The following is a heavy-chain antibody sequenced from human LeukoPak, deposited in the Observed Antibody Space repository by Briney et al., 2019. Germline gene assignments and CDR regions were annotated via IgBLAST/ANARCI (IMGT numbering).Heavy chain of an antibody. J-gene: IGHJ4*02. V-gene: IGHV4-4*02. CDR3: ARGLKSTTVTTGSPFDY. D-gene: IGHD4-17*01. CDR1: GGSISSSNW. CDR2: IYHSGST. Sequence: SETLSLTCAVSGGSISSSNWWSWVRQPPGKGLEWIGEIYHSGSTNYNPSPKSRVTISVDKSKNQFSLKLSSVTAADTAVYYCARGLKSTTVTTGSPFDYWGQGTLVTVSS.